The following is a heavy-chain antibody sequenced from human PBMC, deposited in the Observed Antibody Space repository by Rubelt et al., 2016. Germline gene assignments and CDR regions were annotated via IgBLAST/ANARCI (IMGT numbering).Heavy chain of an antibody. D-gene: IGHD3-10*01. J-gene: IGHJ4*02. CDR1: GFTFSRYA. CDR2: ISGSGGST. Sequence: SRGGLVQPGGSLRVSCAASGFTFSRYAMNWVRQAPGKGLEWVAAISGSGGSTFYADSVEGRFTISRDNSKNTLYLEMNSLRAEDTAVYYCARVKGRLFGSGSYAGLDYWGQGTLVTVSS. CDR3: ARVKGRLFGSGSYAGLDY. V-gene: IGHV3-23*01.